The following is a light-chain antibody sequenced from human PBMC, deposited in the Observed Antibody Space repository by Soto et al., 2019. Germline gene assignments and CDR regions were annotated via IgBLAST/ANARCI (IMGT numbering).Light chain of an antibody. V-gene: IGLV2-23*02. CDR1: SSDVGNYNL. CDR3: CSYAGSSTPLI. CDR2: EVS. J-gene: IGLJ1*01. Sequence: QSVLTQPASLSGSPGQSITISCTGTSSDVGNYNLVSWYQQHPGKAPKLMIYEVSKWPSGVSNRFSGSKSGNTASLTISGLQAEDEADYYCCSYAGSSTPLIFGTGTKVTVL.